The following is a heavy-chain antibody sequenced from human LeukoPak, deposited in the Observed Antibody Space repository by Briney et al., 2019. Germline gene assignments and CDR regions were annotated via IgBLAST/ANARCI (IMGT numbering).Heavy chain of an antibody. CDR3: ARGRYYDSSGWYDAFDI. CDR2: ISYDGSNK. J-gene: IGHJ3*02. V-gene: IGHV3-30*04. Sequence: GGSLRLSCAASGFTFSSYAMHWVRQAPGKGLEWVAVISYDGSNKYYADSVKGRFTISRDNSKNTLYLQMNSLRAEDTAVYYCARGRYYDSSGWYDAFDIWGQGTMVTVSS. D-gene: IGHD3-22*01. CDR1: GFTFSSYA.